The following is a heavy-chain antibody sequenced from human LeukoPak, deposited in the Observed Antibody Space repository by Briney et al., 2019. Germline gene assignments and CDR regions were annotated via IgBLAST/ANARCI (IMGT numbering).Heavy chain of an antibody. CDR2: IKGKASGGTT. Sequence: GGSLRLSCTGSGFTFGDYAVSWFRQAPGKGLEWVGFIKGKASGGTTEYAASVKGRFTISRDDSKSIAYLQMNSLKSEDTAVYYCTRVSNVGATGVYWGQGTLVTVSS. V-gene: IGHV3-49*03. CDR1: GFTFGDYA. CDR3: TRVSNVGATGVY. D-gene: IGHD1-26*01. J-gene: IGHJ4*02.